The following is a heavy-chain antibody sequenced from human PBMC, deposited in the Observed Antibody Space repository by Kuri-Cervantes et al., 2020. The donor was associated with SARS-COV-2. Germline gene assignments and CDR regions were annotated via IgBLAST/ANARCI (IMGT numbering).Heavy chain of an antibody. V-gene: IGHV3-30*18. CDR1: GFTFTSYG. Sequence: GESLKISCAASGFTFTSYGFHWVRQAPGKGLEWVAVISYDSNNKYYADSVKGRFTISRDNSKNTLYLQMNSLRVEDTAFYYCAKDRSGRYREYYYYGMDVWGLGTTVTVSS. CDR2: ISYDSNNK. J-gene: IGHJ6*02. CDR3: AKDRSGRYREYYYYGMDV. D-gene: IGHD5-12*01.